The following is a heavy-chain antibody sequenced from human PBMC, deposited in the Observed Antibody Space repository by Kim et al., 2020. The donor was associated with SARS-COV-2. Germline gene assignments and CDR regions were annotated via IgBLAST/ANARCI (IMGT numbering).Heavy chain of an antibody. V-gene: IGHV3-23*01. D-gene: IGHD2-2*01. CDR2: ISGSGGST. Sequence: GGSLRLSCAASGFTFSSYAMSWVRQAPGKGLEWVSAISGSGGSTYYADSVKGRFTISRDNSKNTLYLQMNSLGAEDTAVYYCAKSLFVVVPAASGPFDYWGQGTLVTVSS. CDR1: GFTFSSYA. CDR3: AKSLFVVVPAASGPFDY. J-gene: IGHJ4*02.